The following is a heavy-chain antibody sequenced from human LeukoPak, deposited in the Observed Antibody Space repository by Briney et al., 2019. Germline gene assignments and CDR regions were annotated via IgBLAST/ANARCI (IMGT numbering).Heavy chain of an antibody. J-gene: IGHJ5*02. CDR3: ARDNTPYYDFWSGYYTYWFDP. V-gene: IGHV1-2*06. Sequence: ASVKVSCKASGYTFTGYYMHWVRQAPGQGLEWMGRINPNSGGTNYAQKFQGRVTMTRDTSISTAYMELSRLRSDDTAVYYCARDNTPYYDFWSGYYTYWFDPWGQGILVTVSS. CDR2: INPNSGGT. D-gene: IGHD3-3*01. CDR1: GYTFTGYY.